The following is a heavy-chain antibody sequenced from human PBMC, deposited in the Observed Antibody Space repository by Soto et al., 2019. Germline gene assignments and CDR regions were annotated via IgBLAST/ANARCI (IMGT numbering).Heavy chain of an antibody. CDR2: ISYDENNK. CDR3: AKGGGGSYLYFDY. Sequence: PGGSLRLSCAASGFTFSTYGMHWVRQVPGKGLDWVAVISYDENNKYYADSVKGRFTISRDKSTNTLYLQMNSLRTEDTAVYYCAKGGGGSYLYFDYWGQGTLVTVSS. D-gene: IGHD1-26*01. CDR1: GFTFSTYG. J-gene: IGHJ4*02. V-gene: IGHV3-30*18.